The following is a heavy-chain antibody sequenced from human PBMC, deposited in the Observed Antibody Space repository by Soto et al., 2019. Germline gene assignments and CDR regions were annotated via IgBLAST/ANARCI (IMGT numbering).Heavy chain of an antibody. CDR2: ISASGGNA. Sequence: QTGGSLRLSCAASGFTFTNYAMSWVRQAPGKGLEWVSAISASGGNAYYADSVEGRFTISRDNSRNTLYLQMNSLRAEDTAIYYCASRGRYYGVDVWGQGTTVTVSS. J-gene: IGHJ6*02. D-gene: IGHD2-15*01. CDR1: GFTFTNYA. CDR3: ASRGRYYGVDV. V-gene: IGHV3-23*01.